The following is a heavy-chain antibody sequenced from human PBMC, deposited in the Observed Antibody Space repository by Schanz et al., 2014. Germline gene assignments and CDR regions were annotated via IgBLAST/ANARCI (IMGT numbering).Heavy chain of an antibody. J-gene: IGHJ4*02. CDR3: ARGSYYFDY. V-gene: IGHV1-8*01. CDR2: INPNRGNT. Sequence: QVQLVQSGPEVKKPGASVRVSCKASGYPFSRYDINWVRQATGQGLEWMGWINPNRGNTGYAQKFQGRVTMTSDTSIDTAYMELTSLRSEDTAVYYCARGSYYFDYGGQGTLVTASS. CDR1: GYPFSRYD.